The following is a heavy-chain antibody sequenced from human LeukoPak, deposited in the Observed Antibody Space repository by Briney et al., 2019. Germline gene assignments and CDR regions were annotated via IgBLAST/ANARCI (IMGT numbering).Heavy chain of an antibody. J-gene: IGHJ5*02. CDR1: GGTFSSYA. V-gene: IGHV1-69*05. CDR2: IIPIFGTA. D-gene: IGHD4-11*01. Sequence: ASVKVSCKASGGTFSSYAISWVRQAPGQGLEWMGGIIPIFGTANYAQKFQGRVTITTDESTSTAYMELRSLRSEDPAVDYCSGGDYSNHHNLFDPWGQRTRVTVSS. CDR3: SGGDYSNHHNLFDP.